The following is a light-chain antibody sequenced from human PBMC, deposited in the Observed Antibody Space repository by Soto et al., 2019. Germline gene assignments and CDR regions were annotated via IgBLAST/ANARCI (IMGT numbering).Light chain of an antibody. J-gene: IGLJ1*01. Sequence: QSALTQPPSASGSPGQSVTISCTGTSSDVGGYDYVSWYQQHPGKAPKLMIYEVTIRPSGVSDRFSGSKSGNTASLTVSGLQAEDEADYYCSSYTGGNLSYVFGTGTKVTVL. V-gene: IGLV2-8*01. CDR2: EVT. CDR1: SSDVGGYDY. CDR3: SSYTGGNLSYV.